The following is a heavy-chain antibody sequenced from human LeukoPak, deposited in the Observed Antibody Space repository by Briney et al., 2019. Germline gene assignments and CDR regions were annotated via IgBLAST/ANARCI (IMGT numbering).Heavy chain of an antibody. CDR3: AKDKVSFTGVVVTAPFDY. CDR1: GFTFSSYA. Sequence: HPGGSLRLSCAASGFTFSSYAMHWVRQAPGKGLEWEAVISYDGSNKYYADSVKGRFTISRDNSKNTLYLQMNSLRAEDTAVYYCAKDKVSFTGVVVTAPFDYWGQGTLVTVSS. J-gene: IGHJ4*02. V-gene: IGHV3-30-3*01. CDR2: ISYDGSNK. D-gene: IGHD3-22*01.